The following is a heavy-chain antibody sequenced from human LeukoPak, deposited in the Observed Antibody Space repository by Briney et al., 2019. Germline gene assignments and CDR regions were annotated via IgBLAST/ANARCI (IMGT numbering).Heavy chain of an antibody. CDR2: IYYSGST. J-gene: IGHJ4*02. CDR3: ARVEWFGTYYFDY. Sequence: SETLSLTCTVSGGSISSGGYYWSWIRQHPGKGLEWIGYIYYSGSTYYNPSLKSRVTISVDTSKNRFSLKLSSVTAADTAVYYCARVEWFGTYYFDYWGQGTLVTVSS. D-gene: IGHD3-10*01. V-gene: IGHV4-31*03. CDR1: GGSISSGGYY.